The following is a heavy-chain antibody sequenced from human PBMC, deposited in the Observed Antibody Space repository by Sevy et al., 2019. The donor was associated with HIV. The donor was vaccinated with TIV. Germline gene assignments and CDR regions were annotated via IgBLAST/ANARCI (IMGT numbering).Heavy chain of an antibody. CDR2: ISNNGGRT. D-gene: IGHD3-22*01. CDR3: AKGTSDTSGYFSKFDY. CDR1: GFTFSRYA. Sequence: GGSLRLYCTIAGFTFSRYAMSWVRQAPGKGLEWVSTISNNGGRTNYADFVKGRFTVSRDNSNNTLFLQLNSVRVEDTATYYCAKGTSDTSGYFSKFDYWGQGTLVTVSS. J-gene: IGHJ4*02. V-gene: IGHV3-23*01.